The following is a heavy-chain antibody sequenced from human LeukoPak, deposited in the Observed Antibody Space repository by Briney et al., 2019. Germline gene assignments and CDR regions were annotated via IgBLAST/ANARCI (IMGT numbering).Heavy chain of an antibody. V-gene: IGHV3-66*01. D-gene: IGHD1-26*01. J-gene: IGHJ4*02. Sequence: GGSLRLSCAASGFNVISKYMTWVRQAPGKGLEWVSVIFTDGTTYYADSVKGRFTISRDISNNTLSLQMNSLRVEDTAVYYCARDRRRYSGSPFYFDYWGQGTLVTVSS. CDR3: ARDRRRYSGSPFYFDY. CDR1: GFNVISKY. CDR2: IFTDGTT.